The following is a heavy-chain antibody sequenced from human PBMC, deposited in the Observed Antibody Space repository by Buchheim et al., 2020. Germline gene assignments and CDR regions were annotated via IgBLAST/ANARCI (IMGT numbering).Heavy chain of an antibody. J-gene: IGHJ6*02. CDR2: INPNSGGT. V-gene: IGHV1-2*04. D-gene: IGHD1-7*01. CDR3: ARDPFTGTTSDYYYYGMDV. Sequence: QVQLVQSGAEVKKPGASVKVSCKASGYTFTGYYMHWVRQAPGQGLEWMGWINPNSGGTNYAQKFQGWVTMTRDTSIRTAYMELSRLRSDDTAVYYCARDPFTGTTSDYYYYGMDVWGQGTT. CDR1: GYTFTGYY.